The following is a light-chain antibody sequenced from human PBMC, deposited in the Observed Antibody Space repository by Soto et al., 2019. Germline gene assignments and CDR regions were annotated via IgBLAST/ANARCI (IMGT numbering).Light chain of an antibody. CDR3: QQYKVYPYT. Sequence: DIQMTQSPSTLSASIGDRVTITCRASQTINGRLAWYQQKPGRPPKLLIYDVSFLASGAPSRFSGSGSGTDFNLTISSLRPDDFATFYCQQYKVYPYTFGQGSRLDIQ. V-gene: IGKV1-5*01. CDR1: QTINGR. CDR2: DVS. J-gene: IGKJ2*01.